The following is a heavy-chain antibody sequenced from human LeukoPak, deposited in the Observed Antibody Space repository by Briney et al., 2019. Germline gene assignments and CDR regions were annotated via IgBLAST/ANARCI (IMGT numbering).Heavy chain of an antibody. CDR1: GFTFSTYN. CDR2: INTGSSYI. CDR3: ARVSLGNNYGSGSYDY. J-gene: IGHJ4*02. V-gene: IGHV3-21*01. Sequence: GGSLRLSCAASGFTFSTYNMNWVRQAPGKGLEWVSSINTGSSYINYADSVKGRFTISRDNAENSLYLQMSSLRAEDTAVYYCARVSLGNNYGSGSYDYWGQGTLVTVSS. D-gene: IGHD3-10*01.